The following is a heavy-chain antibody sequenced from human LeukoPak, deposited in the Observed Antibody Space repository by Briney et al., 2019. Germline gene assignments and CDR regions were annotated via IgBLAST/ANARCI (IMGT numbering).Heavy chain of an antibody. J-gene: IGHJ4*02. CDR3: ARQGYYGSGSYPDY. Sequence: ASVKVSCKASGYTFVTYGISWVRQAPGQGLEWMGWINPHKGNTNYVQKFQDRVTMTTDTSTSTAYMELRSLRSDDTAVYYCARQGYYGSGSYPDYWGQGTLVTVSS. CDR1: GYTFVTYG. CDR2: INPHKGNT. V-gene: IGHV1-18*01. D-gene: IGHD3-10*01.